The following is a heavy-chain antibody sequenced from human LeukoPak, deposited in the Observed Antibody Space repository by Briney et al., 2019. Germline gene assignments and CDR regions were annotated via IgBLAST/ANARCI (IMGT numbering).Heavy chain of an antibody. J-gene: IGHJ4*02. CDR2: MNPNSGNT. D-gene: IGHD5-12*01. Sequence: ASVKVPCKASEYTFTSYDINWVRQATGQGLEWMGWMNPNSGNTGYAQKFQGRVTMTRNTSISTAYMEPSSLTFEDTAVYYCARGRHPGPTWISEYWGQGTLVTVSS. V-gene: IGHV1-8*01. CDR3: ARGRHPGPTWISEY. CDR1: EYTFTSYD.